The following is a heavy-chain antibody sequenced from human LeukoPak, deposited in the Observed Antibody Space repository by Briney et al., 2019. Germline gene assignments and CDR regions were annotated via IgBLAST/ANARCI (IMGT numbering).Heavy chain of an antibody. CDR2: INHSGRT. D-gene: IGHD6-13*01. CDR1: GGSFSGYY. Sequence: SETLSLTCAVYGGSFSGYYWSWIRQPPGKGLEWIGEINHSGRTNYNPSLKSRVTISVDTSKNQFSLKLSSVTAADTAVYYCASGTSAAEVFDDWGQGTLVTVSS. V-gene: IGHV4-34*01. CDR3: ASGTSAAEVFDD. J-gene: IGHJ5*02.